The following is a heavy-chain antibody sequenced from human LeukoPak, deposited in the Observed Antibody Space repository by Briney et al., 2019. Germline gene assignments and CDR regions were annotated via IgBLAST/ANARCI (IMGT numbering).Heavy chain of an antibody. CDR3: AKERGYSYGYAGFDY. D-gene: IGHD5-18*01. CDR2: IRYDGSNK. Sequence: PGRSLRLSCAASGFTFSSYGMHWVRQAPGKGLEWVAFIRYDGSNKYYADSVKGRFTISRDNSKNTLYLQMNSLRAEDTAVYYCAKERGYSYGYAGFDYWGQGTLVTVSS. J-gene: IGHJ4*02. V-gene: IGHV3-30*02. CDR1: GFTFSSYG.